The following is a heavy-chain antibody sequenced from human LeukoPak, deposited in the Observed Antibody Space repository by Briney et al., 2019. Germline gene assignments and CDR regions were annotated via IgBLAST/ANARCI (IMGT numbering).Heavy chain of an antibody. J-gene: IGHJ4*02. V-gene: IGHV4-59*01. Sequence: PSETLSLTCTLSGGSIRSYYGSWIRQPPGKGLEWLGYIYYRGSTSSNPSLKSRVTMSVDTSKNKFSLNLSSVTAADTAVYYCARIDTVDYGYYFDYWGQGTLVTVSS. CDR1: GGSIRSYY. CDR3: ARIDTVDYGYYFDY. CDR2: IYYRGST. D-gene: IGHD4-17*01.